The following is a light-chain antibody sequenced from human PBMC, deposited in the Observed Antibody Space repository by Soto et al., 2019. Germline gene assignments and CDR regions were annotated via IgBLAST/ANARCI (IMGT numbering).Light chain of an antibody. CDR3: QQYGSSPPT. J-gene: IGKJ1*01. V-gene: IGKV3-20*01. CDR1: QSVSSSY. CDR2: DAS. Sequence: EIVLTQSPGTLSLSPGERASLSCRASQSVSSSYLAWYQQIPGQAPRLLINDASRRATGIPDRFSGSGSGTVFTLTISRLEPEDFAVYYWQQYGSSPPTFGQGTKVDIK.